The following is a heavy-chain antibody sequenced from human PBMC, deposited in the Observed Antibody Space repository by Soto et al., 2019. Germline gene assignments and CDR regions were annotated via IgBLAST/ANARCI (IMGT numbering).Heavy chain of an antibody. CDR2: IWYDGSNK. CDR1: GFTSSSYG. D-gene: IGHD6-13*01. Sequence: PGGSLRLSCAASGFTSSSYGMHWVRQAPGKGLEWVAVIWYDGSNKYYADSVKGRFTISRDNSKNTLYLQMNSLRAEDTAVYYCARDFGAAAAKAPFDPWGQGTLVTVSS. CDR3: ARDFGAAAAKAPFDP. V-gene: IGHV3-33*01. J-gene: IGHJ5*02.